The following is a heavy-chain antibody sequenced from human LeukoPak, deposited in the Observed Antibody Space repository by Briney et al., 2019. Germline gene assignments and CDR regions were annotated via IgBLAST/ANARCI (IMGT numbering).Heavy chain of an antibody. CDR1: GYTFTSYD. CDR2: MNPNSGNT. J-gene: IGHJ4*02. V-gene: IGHV1-8*01. Sequence: GASVKVSCKASGYTFTSYDINWVRQATGQGLEWMGWMNPNSGNTGNAQKFQGRVTMTRNTSINTAYMELSSLSSEDTAVFYCARGRRDSRQFDFWGQGTPVTVSS. D-gene: IGHD3-10*01. CDR3: ARGRRDSRQFDF.